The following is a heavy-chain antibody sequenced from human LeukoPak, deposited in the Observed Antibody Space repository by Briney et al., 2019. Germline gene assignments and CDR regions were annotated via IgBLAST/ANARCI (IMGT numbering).Heavy chain of an antibody. D-gene: IGHD5-12*01. Sequence: GGSLRLSCAASGFTFSDYYMSWIRQAPGKGLEWVSYISSSSSTIYYADSVKGRFTISRDNAKNSLYLQMNSLRAEDTAVYYCARDLRMATRSFDYWGQGTLVTVSS. CDR1: GFTFSDYY. J-gene: IGHJ4*02. CDR3: ARDLRMATRSFDY. CDR2: ISSSSSTI. V-gene: IGHV3-11*04.